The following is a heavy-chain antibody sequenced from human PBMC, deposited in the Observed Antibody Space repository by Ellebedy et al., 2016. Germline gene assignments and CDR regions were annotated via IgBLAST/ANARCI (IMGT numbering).Heavy chain of an antibody. J-gene: IGHJ4*02. V-gene: IGHV4-39*01. CDR3: ARHEPLWVGSEYFDY. CDR2: VHYSGSA. Sequence: SETLSLTCPVSGGSISGSSYYWGWIRQPPGKGLEWIGSVHYSGSAIYNPSLKSRVTISVDTTKNQFSLKLSSVTAADTAVYHCARHEPLWVGSEYFDYWGQGTLVTVSS. D-gene: IGHD3-10*01. CDR1: GGSISGSSYY.